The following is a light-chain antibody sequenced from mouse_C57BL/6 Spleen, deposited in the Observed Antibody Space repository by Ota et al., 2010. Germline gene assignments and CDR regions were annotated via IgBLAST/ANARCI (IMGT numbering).Light chain of an antibody. CDR1: QSLLNSGNQKNY. J-gene: IGKJ5*01. V-gene: IGKV8-28*01. CDR2: GAS. CDR3: QNDHSYPLT. Sequence: DIVMTQSPSSLSVSAGEKVTMSCKSSQSLLNSGNQKNYLAWYQQKPGQPPKLLIYGASTRESGVPDRFTGSGSGTDFTLTISSVQAEDLAVYYCQNDHSYPLTFGAGTKLEL.